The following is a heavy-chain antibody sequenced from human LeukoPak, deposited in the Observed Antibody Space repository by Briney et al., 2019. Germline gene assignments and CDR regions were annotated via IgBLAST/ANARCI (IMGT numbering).Heavy chain of an antibody. CDR3: ARDRGIDSGYVYYGMDV. V-gene: IGHV1-18*04. CDR1: GYTFTSYG. Sequence: ASVKVSCKASGYTFTSYGISWVRQAPGQGLEWMGWISAYNGNTNYAQKLQGRVTMTTDTSTSTAYMELRSLRSDDTAVYYCARDRGIDSGYVYYGMDVWGKGTTVTVSS. D-gene: IGHD5-12*01. CDR2: ISAYNGNT. J-gene: IGHJ6*04.